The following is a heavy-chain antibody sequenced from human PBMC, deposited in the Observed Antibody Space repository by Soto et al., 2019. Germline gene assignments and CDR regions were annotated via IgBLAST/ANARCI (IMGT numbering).Heavy chain of an antibody. D-gene: IGHD3-10*01. Sequence: EVQLVESGGGLVQPGGSLRLSCAASEFIVSNTYLSWVRQAPGKGLEWVSIIYVGDSTYYADSVKGRFTSSRDNSKSMLSLQMNSPRAEDTAVYYCARGGSSGTYYAHWNFDLWGRGTLVTVSS. CDR3: ARGGSSGTYYAHWNFDL. J-gene: IGHJ2*01. CDR1: EFIVSNTY. CDR2: IYVGDST. V-gene: IGHV3-66*01.